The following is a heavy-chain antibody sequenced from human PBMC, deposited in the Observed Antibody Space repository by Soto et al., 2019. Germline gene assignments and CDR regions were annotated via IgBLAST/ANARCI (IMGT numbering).Heavy chain of an antibody. Sequence: GGSLRLSCAASGFSFSAYNMNWVRQAPGKGLEWVSSIDASSTHIYYADSVKGRFTISRDNGKSSLYLQMDSLRAEDTAVYYCARGPSSLTRFDYWGQGTLVTVSS. J-gene: IGHJ4*02. V-gene: IGHV3-21*01. CDR1: GFSFSAYN. CDR2: IDASSTHI. CDR3: ARGPSSLTRFDY. D-gene: IGHD2-2*01.